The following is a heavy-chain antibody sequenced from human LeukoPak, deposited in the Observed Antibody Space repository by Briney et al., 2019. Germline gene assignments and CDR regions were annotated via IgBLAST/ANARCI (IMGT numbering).Heavy chain of an antibody. V-gene: IGHV4-59*01. CDR3: ARIEDYGGNSVNY. Sequence: SETLSLTCTVSGGSISSYYWSWIRQPPGKGLEWIGYIYYSGSTNYNPSLKSRVTISVDTSKNQSSLKLSSVTAADTAVYYCARIEDYGGNSVNYWGQGTLVTVSS. D-gene: IGHD4-23*01. CDR2: IYYSGST. CDR1: GGSISSYY. J-gene: IGHJ4*02.